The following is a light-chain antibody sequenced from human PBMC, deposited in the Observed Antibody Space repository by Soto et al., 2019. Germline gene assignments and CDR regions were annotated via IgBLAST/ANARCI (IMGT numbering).Light chain of an antibody. V-gene: IGKV3-11*01. J-gene: IGKJ3*01. CDR2: DAS. Sequence: ELVLTQSPATLSLSPGDTATLSCRASHRLSSFLAWYQQKPGQAPRLLIYDASKRAAGIPVRFSGSGSGTDFTLTISSLEPEDFAVYYCQQRSTWIFTFGPGTKVDIK. CDR1: HRLSSF. CDR3: QQRSTWIFT.